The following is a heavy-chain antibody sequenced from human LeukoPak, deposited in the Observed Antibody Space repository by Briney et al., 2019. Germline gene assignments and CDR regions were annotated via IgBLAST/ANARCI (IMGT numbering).Heavy chain of an antibody. CDR3: ASHPPSYYDFWSGR. CDR1: GGSISSYY. Sequence: SETLSLTCTVSGGSISSYYWSWIRQPPGKGLEWIGSIYYSGSTYYNPSLKSRVTISVDTSKNQFSLKLSSVTAADTAVYYCASHPPSYYDFWSGRWGQGTLVTVSS. CDR2: IYYSGST. D-gene: IGHD3-3*01. J-gene: IGHJ4*02. V-gene: IGHV4-39*01.